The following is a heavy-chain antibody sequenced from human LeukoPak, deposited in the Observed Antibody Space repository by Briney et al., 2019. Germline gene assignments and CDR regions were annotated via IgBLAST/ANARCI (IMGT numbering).Heavy chain of an antibody. CDR2: IIPIFGTA. Sequence: SVKVSCKASGGTLSSYAISWVRQAPGQGLEWMGGIIPIFGTANYAQKFQGRVTITADESTSTAYMELSSLRSEDTAVYYCARDGYYGSGSYYTTLDYWGQGTLVTVSS. J-gene: IGHJ4*02. CDR3: ARDGYYGSGSYYTTLDY. CDR1: GGTLSSYA. V-gene: IGHV1-69*01. D-gene: IGHD3-10*01.